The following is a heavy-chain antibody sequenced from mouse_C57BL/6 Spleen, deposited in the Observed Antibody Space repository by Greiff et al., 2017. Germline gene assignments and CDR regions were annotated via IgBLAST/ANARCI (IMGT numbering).Heavy chain of an antibody. J-gene: IGHJ2*01. CDR2: IHPNSGST. CDR3: ARKGYRNYLDY. CDR1: GYTFTSYW. V-gene: IGHV1-64*01. Sequence: QVQLQQSGAELVKPGASVKLSCKASGYTFTSYWMHWVKQRPGQGLEWIGMIHPNSGSTNYNEKFKSKATLTVDKSSSTAYMQLSSLTSEDSAVYYCARKGYRNYLDYWGQGTTLTVSS. D-gene: IGHD5-1-1*01.